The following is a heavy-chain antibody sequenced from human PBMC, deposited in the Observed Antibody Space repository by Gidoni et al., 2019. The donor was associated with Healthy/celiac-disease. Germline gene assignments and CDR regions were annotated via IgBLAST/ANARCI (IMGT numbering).Heavy chain of an antibody. CDR2: MNPNSCNT. CDR1: GYTFTSYD. J-gene: IGHJ6*02. CDR3: ARGFPFSRRYYGMDV. V-gene: IGHV1-8*01. Sequence: QVQLVQSGAEVQKPGASVKVSCKASGYTFTSYDFNWVRQATGQGLEWMGWMNPNSCNTGYAQKFQGRVTMTRNTSISTAYMELSSLRSEDTAVYYCARGFPFSRRYYGMDVWGQGTTVTVSS.